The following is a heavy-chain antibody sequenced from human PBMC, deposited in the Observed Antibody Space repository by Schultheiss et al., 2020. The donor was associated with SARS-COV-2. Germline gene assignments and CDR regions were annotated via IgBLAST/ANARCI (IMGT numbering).Heavy chain of an antibody. J-gene: IGHJ6*02. CDR1: GGSISSSSYY. CDR3: SRESGTTRDYYYYYGMDV. CDR2: IYYSGST. D-gene: IGHD1-1*01. V-gene: IGHV4-61*01. Sequence: SETLSLTCTVSGGSISSSSYYWGWIRQPPGKGLEWIGYIYYSGSTNYNPSLKSRVTISVDTSKNQFSLKLSSVTAADTAVYYCSRESGTTRDYYYYYGMDVWGQGTTVTVSS.